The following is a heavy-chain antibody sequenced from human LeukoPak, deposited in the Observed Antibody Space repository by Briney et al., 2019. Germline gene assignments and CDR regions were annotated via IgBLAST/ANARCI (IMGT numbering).Heavy chain of an antibody. Sequence: PSETLSPTCTVSGGSISSYYWSWIRQPPGKGLEWIGYIYYSGSTNYNPSLKSRVTTSVDTSKNQFSPKLSSVTAADTAVYYCARASYGGNSYLFSYWGQGTLVTASS. D-gene: IGHD2-21*02. CDR2: IYYSGST. J-gene: IGHJ4*02. V-gene: IGHV4-59*08. CDR3: ARASYGGNSYLFSY. CDR1: GGSISSYY.